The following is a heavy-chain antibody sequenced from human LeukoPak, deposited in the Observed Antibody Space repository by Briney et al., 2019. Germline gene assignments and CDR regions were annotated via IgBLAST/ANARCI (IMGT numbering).Heavy chain of an antibody. CDR3: AKDRAIFGVVTAFDY. D-gene: IGHD3-3*01. CDR2: IRYDGSNK. CDR1: GFTFSSYG. Sequence: SGGSLRLSCAASGFTFSSYGMHWVRQAPGKGLEWVAFIRYDGSNKYYADSVKGRFTISRDNSKNMLYLQMNSLRAEDTAVYYCAKDRAIFGVVTAFDYWGQGTLVTVSS. V-gene: IGHV3-30*02. J-gene: IGHJ4*02.